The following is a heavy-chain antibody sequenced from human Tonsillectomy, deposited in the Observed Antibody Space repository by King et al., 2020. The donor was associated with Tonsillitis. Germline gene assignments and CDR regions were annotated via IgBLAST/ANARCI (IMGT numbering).Heavy chain of an antibody. Sequence: QLQESGPGLVKPSETLSLTCTVSGGSISSSSYYWGWIRQPPGKGLEWIGSIYYSGSTYYNPSLKSRVTISVDTSKNQFSLKLSSVTAADTAVYYCARPRENYGSGSYDFDPWGQGTLVTVSS. CDR3: ARPRENYGSGSYDFDP. CDR2: IYYSGST. D-gene: IGHD3-10*01. J-gene: IGHJ5*02. CDR1: GGSISSSSYY. V-gene: IGHV4-39*01.